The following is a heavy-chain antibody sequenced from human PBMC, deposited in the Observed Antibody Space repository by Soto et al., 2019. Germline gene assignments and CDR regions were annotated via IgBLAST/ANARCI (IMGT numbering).Heavy chain of an antibody. J-gene: IGHJ3*02. CDR1: GGTFSSYA. V-gene: IGHV1-69*13. CDR3: ARGAVGATPRILPFDI. D-gene: IGHD1-26*01. CDR2: IIPIFGTA. Sequence: GASVKVSCKASGGTFSSYAISWVRQAPGQGLEWMGGIIPIFGTANYAQKFQGRVTITADESTSTAYMELSSLRSDDTAVYYCARGAVGATPRILPFDIWGQGTMVTVSS.